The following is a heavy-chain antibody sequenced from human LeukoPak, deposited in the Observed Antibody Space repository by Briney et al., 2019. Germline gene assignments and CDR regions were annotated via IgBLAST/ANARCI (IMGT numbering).Heavy chain of an antibody. J-gene: IGHJ4*02. Sequence: SGGSLRLSCAASGFTFTSYAMSWVRQAPGKGLEWVSAISGSGGSTYYQDSVKGRFTISRDNSKNTLDLQMNSLRAEDTAVYYCAKEELAAAGRYLDSWGQGTLVTVSP. CDR2: ISGSGGST. D-gene: IGHD6-13*01. CDR1: GFTFTSYA. CDR3: AKEELAAAGRYLDS. V-gene: IGHV3-23*01.